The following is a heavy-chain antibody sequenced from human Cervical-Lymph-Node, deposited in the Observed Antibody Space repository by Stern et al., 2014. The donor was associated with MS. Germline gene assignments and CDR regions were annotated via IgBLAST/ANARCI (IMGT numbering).Heavy chain of an antibody. CDR3: AKGRTGPWWLDP. V-gene: IGHV3-30*18. Sequence: VQLVESRGGVVQPGRSLRLSCAASGFAFSHYDVHWVRQAPGKGLEWVAGISYDGSDTYYADSVKGRFTISRDNSKNTLFLQMSSVRLEDTAIYYCAKGRTGPWWLDPWGQGTLVTVSS. J-gene: IGHJ5*02. CDR1: GFAFSHYD. CDR2: ISYDGSDT. D-gene: IGHD4-17*01.